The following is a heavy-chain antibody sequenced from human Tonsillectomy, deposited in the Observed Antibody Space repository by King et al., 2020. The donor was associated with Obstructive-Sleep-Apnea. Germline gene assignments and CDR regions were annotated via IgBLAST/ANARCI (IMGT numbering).Heavy chain of an antibody. J-gene: IGHJ4*02. V-gene: IGHV4-38-2*02. CDR1: CYSISMGYY. CDR3: ARVGWELLWYFDY. CDR2: VYYSGNT. D-gene: IGHD1-26*01. Sequence: QLQESGPGLVKPSETLSLTCTVSCYSISMGYYWGWIRQPPGKGLELIGSVYYSGNTYYNPSLKSRVTISFDSSKNQFSLRLSSVTAADTAVYYCARVGWELLWYFDYWGQGTLVTVSS.